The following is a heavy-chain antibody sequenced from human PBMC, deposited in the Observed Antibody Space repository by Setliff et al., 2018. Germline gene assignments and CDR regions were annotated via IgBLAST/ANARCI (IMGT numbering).Heavy chain of an antibody. V-gene: IGHV1-46*01. CDR3: IVNMVRPVTGLDS. D-gene: IGHD2-15*01. CDR2: INPNDGYT. Sequence: GASAKVSCKASGHSLTSNHFHWGRQAPGKGLEWMGTINPNDGYTIYAPAFQGRVAMTTDTSTGTAYMELSGLTSADTAIYYCIVNMVRPVTGLDSWGPGTLVTVSS. J-gene: IGHJ4*02. CDR1: GHSLTSNH.